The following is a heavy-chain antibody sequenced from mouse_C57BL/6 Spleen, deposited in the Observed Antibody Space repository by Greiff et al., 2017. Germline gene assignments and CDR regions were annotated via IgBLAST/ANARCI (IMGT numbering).Heavy chain of an antibody. CDR2: IYPGDGDT. V-gene: IGHV1-82*01. Sequence: QVQLQQSGPELVKPGASVKISCKASGYAFSSSWMNWVKQRPGKGLEWIGRIYPGDGDTNYNGKFKGKATLTADKSSSTAYRQLSSLTSEDSAVYFCARANWDHWYFDVWGTGTTVTVSS. J-gene: IGHJ1*03. CDR3: ARANWDHWYFDV. CDR1: GYAFSSSW. D-gene: IGHD4-1*01.